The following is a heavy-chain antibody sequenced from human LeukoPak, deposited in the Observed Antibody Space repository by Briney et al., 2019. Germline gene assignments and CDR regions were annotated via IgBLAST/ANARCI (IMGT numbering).Heavy chain of an antibody. D-gene: IGHD2-2*02. CDR1: GFTFSSYA. CDR3: ARGYCTSSSCYNDY. J-gene: IGHJ4*02. V-gene: IGHV3-30*04. Sequence: GGSLRLSCVTSGFTFSSYAFHWVRQAPGKGLEWVATMSSDVNNKYYADSVRGRFTISRDNSKNTLYLQMNSLGAEDTAVYSCARGYCTSSSCYNDYWGQGTLVTVSS. CDR2: MSSDVNNK.